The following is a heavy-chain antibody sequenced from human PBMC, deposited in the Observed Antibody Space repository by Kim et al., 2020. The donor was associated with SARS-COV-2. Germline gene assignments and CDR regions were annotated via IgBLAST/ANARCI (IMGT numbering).Heavy chain of an antibody. D-gene: IGHD5-18*01. J-gene: IGHJ4*02. Sequence: SETLSLTCTVSGGSISSYYWSWIRQPPGKGLEWIGYIYYSGSTNYNPSLKSRVTISVDTSKNQFSLKLSSVTAADTAVYYCARRRGYSYGYLDYWGQGTLVTVSS. V-gene: IGHV4-59*08. CDR3: ARRRGYSYGYLDY. CDR2: IYYSGST. CDR1: GGSISSYY.